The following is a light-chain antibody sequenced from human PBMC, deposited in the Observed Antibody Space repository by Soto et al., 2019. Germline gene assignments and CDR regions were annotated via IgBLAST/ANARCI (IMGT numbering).Light chain of an antibody. J-gene: IGLJ2*01. Sequence: QSVLTQSPSASGTPGQRVIIACSGSSSNIGSNHVNWYRHLPGAAPKLLIFRSDQRPSGVPDRFSGSKSGTTASLAISGLQSGDEADYYCAAWDDSRYDVVFGGGTKVTVL. CDR3: AAWDDSRYDVV. V-gene: IGLV1-44*01. CDR2: RSD. CDR1: SSNIGSNH.